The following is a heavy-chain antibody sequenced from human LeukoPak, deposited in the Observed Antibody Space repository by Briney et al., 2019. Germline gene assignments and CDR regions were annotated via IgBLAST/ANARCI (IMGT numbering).Heavy chain of an antibody. D-gene: IGHD3-9*01. CDR1: GGTFSSYA. CDR2: IIPIFGTA. J-gene: IGHJ6*03. CDR3: ARGAEANYDILTGYYTAYYYYYMDV. V-gene: IGHV1-69*13. Sequence: GASVKVSCKASGGTFSSYAISWVRQAPGQGLEWMGGIIPIFGTANYAQKFQGRVTITADESTSTAYMELSSLRSEDTAVYYCARGAEANYDILTGYYTAYYYYYMDVWGKGTTVTVSS.